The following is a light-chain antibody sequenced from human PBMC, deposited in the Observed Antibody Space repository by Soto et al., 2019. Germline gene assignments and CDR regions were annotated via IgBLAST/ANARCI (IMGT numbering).Light chain of an antibody. V-gene: IGKV3-20*01. CDR2: GAS. CDR1: QSVSSSY. J-gene: IGKJ1*01. Sequence: EIVLTQSPGTLSLSPGERATLSCRASQSVSSSYLAWYQQKPGQAPRLLIYGASSRATGIPDRFSGSGSGTYFPLTISRLEPEDFAVYYCRQYGSSPWTFGQGTKVDIK. CDR3: RQYGSSPWT.